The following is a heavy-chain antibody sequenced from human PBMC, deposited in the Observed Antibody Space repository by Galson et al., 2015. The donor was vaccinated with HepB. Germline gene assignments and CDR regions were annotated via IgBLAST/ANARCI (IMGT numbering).Heavy chain of an antibody. Sequence: SLRLSCAASGFTFSTYAMSWVRQAPGKGLEWVSGISATGGSTYYAAPVKGRFTISRDNSKSTLYLQMNSLRAEDTAVYYCAKDWGAVVGIAFDYWGQGALVTVSS. CDR3: AKDWGAVVGIAFDY. CDR2: ISATGGST. J-gene: IGHJ4*02. V-gene: IGHV3-23*01. D-gene: IGHD6-19*01. CDR1: GFTFSTYA.